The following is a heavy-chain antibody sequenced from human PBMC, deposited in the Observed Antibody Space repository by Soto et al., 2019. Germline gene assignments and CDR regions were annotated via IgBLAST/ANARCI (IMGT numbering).Heavy chain of an antibody. D-gene: IGHD6-13*01. CDR2: VFYSGNT. J-gene: IGHJ5*02. V-gene: IGHV4-39*01. Sequence: SETLSLTCTVSGGSISSSSYYWGWIRQPPGRGLEWIGSVFYSGNTYYNPSLKSRVTISVDTSKNQFSLKLSSVTAADTAVYYCARHQSHSSSYVDPWGQGTLVTVSS. CDR1: GGSISSSSYY. CDR3: ARHQSHSSSYVDP.